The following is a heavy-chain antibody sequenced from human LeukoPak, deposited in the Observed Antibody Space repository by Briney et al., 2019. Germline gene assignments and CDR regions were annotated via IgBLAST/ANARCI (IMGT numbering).Heavy chain of an antibody. J-gene: IGHJ4*02. CDR3: ATDASYSSGWYQSYYFDY. CDR1: GFTFSNAW. D-gene: IGHD6-19*01. Sequence: GGSLRLSCAASGFTFSNAWMSWVRQAPGKGLEWVGRIKSKTDGGTTDYAAPVKGRFTISRDDSKNTLYLQMNSLKTEDTAVYYCATDASYSSGWYQSYYFDYWGQGTLVIVSS. V-gene: IGHV3-15*01. CDR2: IKSKTDGGTT.